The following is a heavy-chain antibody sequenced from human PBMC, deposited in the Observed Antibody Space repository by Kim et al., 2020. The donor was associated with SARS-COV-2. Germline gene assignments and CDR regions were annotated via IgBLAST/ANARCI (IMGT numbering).Heavy chain of an antibody. J-gene: IGHJ4*02. V-gene: IGHV3-23*01. CDR1: GFYFSDYV. CDR2: ISDRGGSA. D-gene: IGHD2-8*01. Sequence: GGSLRLSCAASGFYFSDYVMHWVRQAPGQRLEWVSSISDRGGSAYYADSVKGRFTVSRDNSRNALFLQMNSLRAEDTAVYYCAKSGSSGGVYAFQNFFHHWGQGTRVTVSS. CDR3: AKSGSSGGVYAFQNFFHH.